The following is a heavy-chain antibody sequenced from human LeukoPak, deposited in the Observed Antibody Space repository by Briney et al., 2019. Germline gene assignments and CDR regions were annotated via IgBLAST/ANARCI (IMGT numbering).Heavy chain of an antibody. D-gene: IGHD7-27*01. V-gene: IGHV4-34*01. CDR2: INHSGST. CDR1: GGSFSGYY. Sequence: SSETLSLTCAVYGGSFSGYYWSWIRQPPGKGLEWIGEINHSGSTNYNPSLKSRVTISVDPSKNQFSLKLSSVTAADTAVYYCARAHWGSPYFAYWGQGTLVTVSS. CDR3: ARAHWGSPYFAY. J-gene: IGHJ4*02.